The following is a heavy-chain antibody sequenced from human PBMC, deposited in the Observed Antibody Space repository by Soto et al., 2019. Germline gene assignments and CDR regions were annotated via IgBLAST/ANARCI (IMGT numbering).Heavy chain of an antibody. CDR3: ARSQGSSTSLETYYYYYSGMDV. Sequence: QVQLVQSGAEVKKPGSSVKVSCKASGGTFSSYAISWVRQAPGQGLEWMGGIIPISETTNYAQKFQGRVTITADESKSTAYMELSSLRSEDTAVYYCARSQGSSTSLETYYYYYSGMDVWGQGTTVTVSS. V-gene: IGHV1-69*01. D-gene: IGHD2-2*01. CDR2: IIPISETT. CDR1: GGTFSSYA. J-gene: IGHJ6*02.